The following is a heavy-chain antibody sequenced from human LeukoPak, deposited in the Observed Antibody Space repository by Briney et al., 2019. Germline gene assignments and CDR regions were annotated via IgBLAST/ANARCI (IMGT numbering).Heavy chain of an antibody. CDR2: ISYDGSNK. CDR3: AKERGYCSGGSCYDSLDY. CDR1: GFTFSSYG. V-gene: IGHV3-30*18. Sequence: GGSLRLSCAASGFTFSSYGMHWVRPAPGKGLEWVAVISYDGSNKYYADSVKGRFTISRDNSKNTLYLQMNSLRAEDTAVYYCAKERGYCSGGSCYDSLDYWGQGTLVTGSS. D-gene: IGHD2-15*01. J-gene: IGHJ4*02.